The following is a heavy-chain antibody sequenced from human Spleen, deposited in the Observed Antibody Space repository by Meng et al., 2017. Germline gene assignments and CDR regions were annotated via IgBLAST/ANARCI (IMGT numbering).Heavy chain of an antibody. CDR1: GFSLSTNGVG. CDR3: AHSRFYYSDASGWSNWFDP. J-gene: IGHJ5*02. CDR2: IYWVDDE. D-gene: IGHD3-22*01. V-gene: IGHV2-5*02. Sequence: HITLKESGPTLVKPTQTLTLTCPFSGFSLSTNGVGVGWIRQPPGKALEWLGIIYWVDDERYSPSLKSRVTITEDAAKNQVVLKMTNMDPVDTATYFCAHSRFYYSDASGWSNWFDPWGQGTLVTVSS.